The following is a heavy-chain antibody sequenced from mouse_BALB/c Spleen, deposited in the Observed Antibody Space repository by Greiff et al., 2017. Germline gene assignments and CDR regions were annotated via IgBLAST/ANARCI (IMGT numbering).Heavy chain of an antibody. V-gene: IGHV2-2*02. CDR1: GFSLTSYG. CDR2: IWSGGST. CDR3: ARTIYYDYDGAMDY. J-gene: IGHJ4*01. Sequence: VQLQQSGPGLVQPSQSLSITCTVSGFSLTSYGVHWVRQSPGKGLEWLGVIWSGGSTDYNAAFISRLSISKDNSKSQVFFKMNSLQANDTAIYYCARTIYYDYDGAMDYWGQGTSVTVSS. D-gene: IGHD2-4*01.